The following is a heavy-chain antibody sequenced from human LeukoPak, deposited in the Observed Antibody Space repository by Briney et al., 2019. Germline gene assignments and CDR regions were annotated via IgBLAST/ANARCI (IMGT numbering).Heavy chain of an antibody. V-gene: IGHV3-53*01. CDR3: ARGVEPLAANTLAY. J-gene: IGHJ4*02. D-gene: IGHD1-14*01. CDR1: GFTVITND. CDR2: LYSDGNT. Sequence: GGSLRLSCAAPGFTVITNDMTWVRQAPGRGLEWVSVLYSDGNTKYADSVQGRFTISRDNSKNTLYLEMNSLSPDDTAVYYCARGVEPLAANTLAYWGQGTLVTVSS.